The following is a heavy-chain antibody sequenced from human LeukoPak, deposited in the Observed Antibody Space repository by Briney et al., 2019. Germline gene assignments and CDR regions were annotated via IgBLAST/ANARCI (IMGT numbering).Heavy chain of an antibody. CDR1: GFTFSSYS. CDR3: ARDPYSSGWWPDY. J-gene: IGHJ4*02. Sequence: GGSLRLSCAASGFTFSSYSMNWVRQAPGKGLEWVSYISSSSSTIYYADSVKGRFTISRDNAKNSLYLQMNSLRAEDTAVYYCARDPYSSGWWPDYWGQGTLVTVSS. D-gene: IGHD6-19*01. CDR2: ISSSSSTI. V-gene: IGHV3-48*01.